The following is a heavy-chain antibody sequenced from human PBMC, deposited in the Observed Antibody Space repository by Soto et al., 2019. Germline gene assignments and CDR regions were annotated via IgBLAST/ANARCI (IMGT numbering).Heavy chain of an antibody. CDR1: GGSVSSGSYY. J-gene: IGHJ6*02. Sequence: PSETLSLTCTVSGGSVSSGSYYWSWIRQPPGKGLEWIGYIYYSGSTNYNPSLKSRVTIPVDTSKNQFSLKLSSVTAADTAVYYCAKDSWSGYYRDFYYYYGMDVWGQGTTVTVSS. D-gene: IGHD3-3*01. V-gene: IGHV4-61*01. CDR3: AKDSWSGYYRDFYYYYGMDV. CDR2: IYYSGST.